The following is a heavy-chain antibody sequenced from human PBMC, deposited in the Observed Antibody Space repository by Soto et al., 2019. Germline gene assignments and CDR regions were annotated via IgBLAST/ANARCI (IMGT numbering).Heavy chain of an antibody. J-gene: IGHJ4*02. V-gene: IGHV4-39*01. CDR3: ARQRQDYGDFYFDY. D-gene: IGHD4-17*01. CDR2: IYYSGST. CDR1: GGSISSSSYY. Sequence: QLQLQESGPGLVKPSETLSLTCTVSGGSISSSSYYWGWIRQPPGNGLEWIGSIYYSGSTYYNPSLKSRVTISVDTSKNQFSLKLSSVTAADTAVYYCARQRQDYGDFYFDYWGQGTLVTVSS.